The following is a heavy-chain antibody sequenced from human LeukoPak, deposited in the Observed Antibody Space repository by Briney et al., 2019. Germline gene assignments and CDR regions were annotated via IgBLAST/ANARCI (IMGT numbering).Heavy chain of an antibody. J-gene: IGHJ4*02. CDR1: GFTFSSYA. CDR2: ISNSGART. CDR3: ANVLSPAAAAIRDFDWPIDY. Sequence: GKSLRLSCTASGFTFSSYAMTWGRQAPGKGLEWVSVISNSGARTYYADSVKGRFTISRDNSKNTLYLQMNSLRAEDTAVYYCANVLSPAAAAIRDFDWPIDYWGQGTLVTVSS. V-gene: IGHV3-23*01. D-gene: IGHD3-9*01.